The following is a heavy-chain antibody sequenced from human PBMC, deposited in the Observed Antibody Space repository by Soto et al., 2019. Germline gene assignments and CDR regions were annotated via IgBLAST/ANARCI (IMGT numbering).Heavy chain of an antibody. V-gene: IGHV1-69*02. CDR3: TQAGYCSSTSCYHY. CDR2: IIPILGIA. J-gene: IGHJ4*02. CDR1: GGTFSSYT. D-gene: IGHD2-2*01. Sequence: QVQLVQSGAEVKKPGSSVKVSCKASGGTFSSYTISWVRQAPGQGLEWMGRIIPILGIANYAQKFQGRVTITADKSTSTAYMELSSLRSEDTAVYYCTQAGYCSSTSCYHYWGQGTLVTVSS.